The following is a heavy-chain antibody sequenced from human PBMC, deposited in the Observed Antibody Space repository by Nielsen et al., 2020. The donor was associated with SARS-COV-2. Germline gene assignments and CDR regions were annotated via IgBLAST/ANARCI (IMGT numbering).Heavy chain of an antibody. D-gene: IGHD3-10*01. V-gene: IGHV3-53*01. CDR3: ARGSGMGV. CDR1: GFTVSRNY. CDR2: IHEDGSS. Sequence: GESLKISCAASGFTVSRNYMSWVRQAPGKGLAWVSVIHEDGSSYYADSVEGRFTISRDDSKNILDLHMNSLRADDTARYYCARGSGMGVWGQGTAVIVSS. J-gene: IGHJ6*02.